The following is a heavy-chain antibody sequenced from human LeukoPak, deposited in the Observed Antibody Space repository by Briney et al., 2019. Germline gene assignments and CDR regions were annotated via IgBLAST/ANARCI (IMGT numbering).Heavy chain of an antibody. CDR3: ARDRSGGSCYGAFDI. Sequence: SSETLSLTCTVSGASIRSGDYYWSWIRQPPGKGLEWIGYIYDSGSTYYNPSLKSRITISVDTSENRFSLKLSSVTATDTAVYYCARDRSGGSCYGAFDIWGQGTMVTVSS. V-gene: IGHV4-30-4*01. CDR1: GASIRSGDYY. J-gene: IGHJ3*02. D-gene: IGHD2-15*01. CDR2: IYDSGST.